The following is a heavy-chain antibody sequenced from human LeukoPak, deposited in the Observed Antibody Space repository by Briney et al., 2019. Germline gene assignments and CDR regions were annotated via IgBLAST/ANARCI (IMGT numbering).Heavy chain of an antibody. J-gene: IGHJ6*03. CDR1: GFTFSSYE. CDR3: AKGGVLRFLEWLFDYMDV. CDR2: INGGGSTI. V-gene: IGHV3-48*03. D-gene: IGHD3-3*01. Sequence: GGSLRLSCAASGFTFSSYEMNWVRQAPGKGLEWVSYINGGGSTIYYADSVKGRFTISRDNAKNSLYLQMNSLRAEDTAVYYCAKGGVLRFLEWLFDYMDVWGKGTTVTVSS.